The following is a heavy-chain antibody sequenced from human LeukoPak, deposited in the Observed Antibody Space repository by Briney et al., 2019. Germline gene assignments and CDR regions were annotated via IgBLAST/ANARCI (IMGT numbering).Heavy chain of an antibody. CDR2: IYYSGST. J-gene: IGHJ6*03. CDR3: AREIGSRRIAAASYYYYMDV. CDR1: GGSISSYY. D-gene: IGHD6-6*01. V-gene: IGHV4-59*01. Sequence: SETLSLTCTVSGGSISSYYGSWIRQPPGKGLEWIGYIYYSGSTNYNPSLKSRVTISVDTSKNQFSLKLSSVTAADPAVYYCAREIGSRRIAAASYYYYMDVWGKGTTVTVSS.